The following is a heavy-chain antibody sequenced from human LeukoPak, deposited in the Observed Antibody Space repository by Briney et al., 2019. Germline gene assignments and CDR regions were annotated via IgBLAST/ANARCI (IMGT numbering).Heavy chain of an antibody. CDR1: GGSISTHF. J-gene: IGHJ3*02. Sequence: SETLSLTCTVSGGSISTHFWTWIRQPPGKGLEFIGNIYYPGTSNYNPSLKSRVTMSIDTATNQSSLNLSSVTAADTAVYYCARDLNYYDGSTYYDAFDIWGQGTLVTVSS. CDR2: IYYPGTS. D-gene: IGHD3-22*01. CDR3: ARDLNYYDGSTYYDAFDI. V-gene: IGHV4-59*11.